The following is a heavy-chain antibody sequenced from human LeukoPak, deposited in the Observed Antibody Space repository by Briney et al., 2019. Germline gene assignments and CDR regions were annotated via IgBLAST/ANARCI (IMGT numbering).Heavy chain of an antibody. J-gene: IGHJ4*02. Sequence: PGGSLRLSCAPSGFTLSIYWRSWVRQAPGKGLEWVANINQDGSETYYVDSVKDRSTISRDNAKNALYLQMTSLRAEDTAVYYCARAGGTGTVDYWGQGSVTTVSS. CDR2: INQDGSET. CDR1: GFTLSIYW. V-gene: IGHV3-7*04. CDR3: ARAGGTGTVDY. D-gene: IGHD1-1*01.